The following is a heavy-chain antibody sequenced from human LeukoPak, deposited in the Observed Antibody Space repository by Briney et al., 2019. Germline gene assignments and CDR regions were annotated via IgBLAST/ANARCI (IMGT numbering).Heavy chain of an antibody. Sequence: PSETLSLTCAVYGGSFSGYYWSWIRQPPGKGLEWIGEINHSGSTNYNPSLKSRVTISVDTSKNQFSLKLSSVTAADTAVYYCARETRIVGATPDYWGQGTLVTVSS. V-gene: IGHV4-34*01. CDR2: INHSGST. J-gene: IGHJ4*02. D-gene: IGHD1-26*01. CDR3: ARETRIVGATPDY. CDR1: GGSFSGYY.